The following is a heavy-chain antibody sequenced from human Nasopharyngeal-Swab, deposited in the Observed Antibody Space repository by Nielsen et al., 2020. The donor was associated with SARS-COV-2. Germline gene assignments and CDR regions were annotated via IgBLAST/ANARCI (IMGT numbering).Heavy chain of an antibody. CDR1: GGSFSGYY. V-gene: IGHV4-34*09. CDR3: ARDPVYDYVWGSYRIDAFDI. Sequence: SETLSLTFAVYGGSFSGYYWSWIRQPPGKGLEWSGEINHSGSTYYNPSLKSRVTISVDTSKNQFSLKLSSVTAADTAVYYCARDPVYDYVWGSYRIDAFDIWGQGTMVTVS. J-gene: IGHJ3*02. D-gene: IGHD3-16*02. CDR2: INHSGST.